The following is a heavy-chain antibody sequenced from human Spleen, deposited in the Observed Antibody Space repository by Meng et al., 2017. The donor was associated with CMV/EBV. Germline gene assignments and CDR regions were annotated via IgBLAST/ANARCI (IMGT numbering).Heavy chain of an antibody. Sequence: ASVKVSCKASGYTFTNYDINWVRQASGQGLEWMGWMNPNSGHTGYGQKLQGRITMTRDTSINIAYMELSSLRSEDTAVYFCARGRRFLEAGVFDLWGRGTLVTVSS. CDR2: MNPNSGHT. CDR3: ARGRRFLEAGVFDL. V-gene: IGHV1-8*01. J-gene: IGHJ2*01. CDR1: GYTFTNYD. D-gene: IGHD3-3*01.